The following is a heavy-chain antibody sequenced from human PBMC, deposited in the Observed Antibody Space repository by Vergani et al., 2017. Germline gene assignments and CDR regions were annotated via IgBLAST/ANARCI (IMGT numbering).Heavy chain of an antibody. V-gene: IGHV4-31*11. D-gene: IGHD6-25*01. CDR1: GGSISSGDHC. Sequence: QVQLQESGPGVVKPSQTLSLTCAVSGGSISSGDHCWTWIRQRPGKGLEWIGYIFYSGTTYHNPSLRSRLTISVDTSQNQFSLKLRSVTAADTAVYYCARVDTQVPATSHFYYIDVWGKGTTVVVSS. J-gene: IGHJ6*03. CDR2: IFYSGTT. CDR3: ARVDTQVPATSHFYYIDV.